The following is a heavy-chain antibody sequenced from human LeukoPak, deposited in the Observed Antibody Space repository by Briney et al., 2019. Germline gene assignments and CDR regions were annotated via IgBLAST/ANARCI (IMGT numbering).Heavy chain of an antibody. V-gene: IGHV3-23*01. CDR3: AKVSRFAVVPAAMLDY. CDR1: GFTFRSYA. Sequence: GGSLRLSCAASGFTFRSYAMSWVRQAPGKGLEWVSAISGSGDITYYADSVKGRFTMSRDNFKNTLYLQMKSLRAEDTAVYYCAKVSRFAVVPAAMLDYWGQGIQVTVSS. J-gene: IGHJ4*02. CDR2: ISGSGDIT. D-gene: IGHD2-2*01.